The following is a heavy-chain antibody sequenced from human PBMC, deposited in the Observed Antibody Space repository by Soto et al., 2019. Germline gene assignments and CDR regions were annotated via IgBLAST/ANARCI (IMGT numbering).Heavy chain of an antibody. CDR3: ASDLVGASDSYGLDV. CDR2: IWHDGNNK. Sequence: GGSLRLSCAASGFTFSNYGMHWVRQAPGKGLEWVAIIWHDGNNKYYADSVRGRFIISRDNSKNRLYLQMSSLRAEDTAVYYCASDLVGASDSYGLDVWGQGTPVTV. CDR1: GFTFSNYG. J-gene: IGHJ6*02. D-gene: IGHD1-26*01. V-gene: IGHV3-33*01.